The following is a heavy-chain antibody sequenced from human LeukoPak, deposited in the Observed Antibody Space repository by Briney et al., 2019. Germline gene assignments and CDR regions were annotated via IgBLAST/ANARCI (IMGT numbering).Heavy chain of an antibody. CDR2: ISDSGYNT. V-gene: IGHV3-23*01. CDR1: GLTFSRYA. Sequence: PGGSLRLSCAASGLTFSRYAMNWVRQAPGKGLEWVSGISDSGYNTYYADSVKGRFTISRDNAKNSLYLQMNSLRAEDTAVYYCARLQGDYYYYMDVWGKGTTVTVSS. J-gene: IGHJ6*03. CDR3: ARLQGDYYYYMDV. D-gene: IGHD2-15*01.